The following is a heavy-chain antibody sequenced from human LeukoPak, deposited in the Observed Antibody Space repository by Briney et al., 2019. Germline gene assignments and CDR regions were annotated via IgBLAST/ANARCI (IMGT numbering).Heavy chain of an antibody. Sequence: SETLSLTCTVSGGSISSYYWSWIRQPPGRGLEWIGYIYYSGSTNYNPSLKSRVTISVDTSKNQFSLKLSSVTAADTAVYYCAREDRDPSYYYGSGSYPFFDYWGQGTLVTVSS. CDR2: IYYSGST. D-gene: IGHD3-10*01. CDR1: GGSISSYY. CDR3: AREDRDPSYYYGSGSYPFFDY. V-gene: IGHV4-59*12. J-gene: IGHJ4*02.